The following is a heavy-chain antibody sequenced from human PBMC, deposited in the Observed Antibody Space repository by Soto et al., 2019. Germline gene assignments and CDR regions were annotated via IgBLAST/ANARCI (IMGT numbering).Heavy chain of an antibody. CDR2: IWYDGSNK. Sequence: QVQLVESGGGVVQPGRSLRLSCAASGFTFSSYGMHWVRQAPGKGLEWVAVIWYDGSNKYYADSVKCRFTISRDNSKNPLYLQMNSLRAEDTAVYYCARDPIVATMDGMDVWGQGTTVTVSS. CDR3: ARDPIVATMDGMDV. J-gene: IGHJ6*02. D-gene: IGHD5-12*01. CDR1: GFTFSSYG. V-gene: IGHV3-33*01.